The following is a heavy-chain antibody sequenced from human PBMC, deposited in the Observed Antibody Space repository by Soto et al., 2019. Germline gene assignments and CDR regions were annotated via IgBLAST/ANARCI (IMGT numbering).Heavy chain of an antibody. CDR2: IYYNRTS. J-gene: IGHJ6*02. CDR3: AASCVACGGFNYYGMDV. V-gene: IGHV4-31*01. D-gene: IGHD2-21*01. CDR1: GGSISSGSYY. Sequence: QVQLQESGPGLVKPAQTLSLTSTVSGGSISSGSYYWYWIRDHPGKGLEWIGYIYYNRTSYYNPSLKSLVTISVDTSKNQFSLKLSSVTAADTAVYYCAASCVACGGFNYYGMDVWGQGTTVTVSS.